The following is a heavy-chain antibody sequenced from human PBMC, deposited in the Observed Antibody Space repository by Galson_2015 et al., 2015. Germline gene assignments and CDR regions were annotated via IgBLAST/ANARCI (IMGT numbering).Heavy chain of an antibody. D-gene: IGHD3-22*01. CDR3: ARDRYYYDSSGYYSDAFDI. J-gene: IGHJ3*02. Sequence: SLRLSCAASGFTFNNYAMHWARQAPGKGLEWLAVMSLGGRNQYYADSVKGRFTISRDNAKNSLYLQMNSLRDEDTAVYYCARDRYYYDSSGYYSDAFDIWGQGTMVTVSS. CDR2: MSLGGRNQ. CDR1: GFTFNNYA. V-gene: IGHV3-30*04.